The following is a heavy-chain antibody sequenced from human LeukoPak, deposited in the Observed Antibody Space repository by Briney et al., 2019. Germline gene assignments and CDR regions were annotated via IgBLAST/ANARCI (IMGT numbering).Heavy chain of an antibody. CDR2: ISAYSGKT. J-gene: IGHJ5*01. V-gene: IGHV1-18*01. CDR1: GYKFSGYG. D-gene: IGHD6-13*01. Sequence: GASVKVSCKASGYKFSGYGISWVRQAPGHGLEWVGWISAYSGKTDYAQNLQGRVTMTTDTSTSTAYMELRSLRFDDTAIYYCAKSITGAEWLESWGQGTPVIVSS. CDR3: AKSITGAEWLES.